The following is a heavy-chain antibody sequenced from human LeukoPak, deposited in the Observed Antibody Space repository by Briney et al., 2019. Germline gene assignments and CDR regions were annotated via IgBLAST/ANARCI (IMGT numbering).Heavy chain of an antibody. D-gene: IGHD3-10*01. CDR1: GFTFSSYS. J-gene: IGHJ5*02. CDR2: ISSASNTI. CDR3: ARGGWFGDNNWFDP. V-gene: IGHV3-48*01. Sequence: GGSLRLSCAASGFTFSSYSMNWVRQAPGKGLEWVSYISSASNTIYYADPVKGRFTISRDNAKNSLYLQMNSLRAEDTAMYYCARGGWFGDNNWFDPWGQGTLVTVSS.